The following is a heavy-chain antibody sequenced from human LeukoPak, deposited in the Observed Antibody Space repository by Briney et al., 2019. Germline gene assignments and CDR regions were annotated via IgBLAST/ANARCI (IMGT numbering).Heavy chain of an antibody. CDR2: ISSSSSYI. D-gene: IGHD3-22*01. Sequence: GGSLRLSCAASGFTFSSYSMNWVRQAPGKGLEWVSSISSSSSYIYYADSVKGRFTIYRDNAKNSLYLQMNSLRAEDTAVYYCARASYYYDSSGYSPWGQGTLVTVSS. CDR3: ARASYYYDSSGYSP. V-gene: IGHV3-21*01. CDR1: GFTFSSYS. J-gene: IGHJ5*02.